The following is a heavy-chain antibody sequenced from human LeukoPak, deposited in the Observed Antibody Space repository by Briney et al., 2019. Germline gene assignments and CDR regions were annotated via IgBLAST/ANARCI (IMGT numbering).Heavy chain of an antibody. CDR1: GGSLSGHY. V-gene: IGHV4-59*11. Sequence: SVTDSLTCTVSGGSLSGHYWSWIRQPPGKRLEWIGYVSYTGRTKYNPSLQSRVTISIDKTKSQFSLKLTSVTSADTAVYSCARLLDNDISGDPDTFDVWGQGTTVIVSS. CDR3: ARLLDNDISGDPDTFDV. J-gene: IGHJ3*01. CDR2: VSYTGRT. D-gene: IGHD3-22*01.